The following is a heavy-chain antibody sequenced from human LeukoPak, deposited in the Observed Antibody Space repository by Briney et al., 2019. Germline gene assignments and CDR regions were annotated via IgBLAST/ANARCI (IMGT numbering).Heavy chain of an antibody. J-gene: IGHJ4*02. Sequence: PGGSLRLSCAASGFTFSSYAMSWVRQAPGKGLECVSSIGGSGGSTYYADSVKGRFTISRDNSKNTLFLQMNSLRAEDTAVFYCAKASSGWYFDPFDYWGQGTLVTVSS. CDR1: GFTFSSYA. D-gene: IGHD6-19*01. CDR2: IGGSGGST. CDR3: AKASSGWYFDPFDY. V-gene: IGHV3-23*01.